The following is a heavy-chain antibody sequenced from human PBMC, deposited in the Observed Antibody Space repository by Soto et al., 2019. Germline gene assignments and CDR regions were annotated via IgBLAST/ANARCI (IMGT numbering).Heavy chain of an antibody. V-gene: IGHV4-39*07. J-gene: IGHJ5*02. CDR1: GGSISSSSYY. CDR3: ASLAYYDFWSGYSPGSWWFDP. CDR2: IYYSGST. D-gene: IGHD3-3*01. Sequence: SETLSLTCTVSGGSISSSSYYWGWIRQPPGKGLKWIGSIYYSGSTYYNPSLKSRVTISVDTSKNQFSLKLSPVTAADTAVYSCASLAYYDFWSGYSPGSWWFDPWGQGTLVTVSS.